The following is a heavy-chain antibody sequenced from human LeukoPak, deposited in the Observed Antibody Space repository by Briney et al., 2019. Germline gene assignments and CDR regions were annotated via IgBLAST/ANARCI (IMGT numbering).Heavy chain of an antibody. CDR3: ARALRYCSTTSCQYYFDY. J-gene: IGHJ4*02. V-gene: IGHV1-8*01. D-gene: IGHD2-2*01. Sequence: ASVKVSCKASGYTFTNYDINWVRQAAGQGLEWMGWMNPNSGNTGYAQKFQGRVTMTRNTSISTAYMELSSLKSEATAVYYCARALRYCSTTSCQYYFDYWGQGTLVTVSS. CDR1: GYTFTNYD. CDR2: MNPNSGNT.